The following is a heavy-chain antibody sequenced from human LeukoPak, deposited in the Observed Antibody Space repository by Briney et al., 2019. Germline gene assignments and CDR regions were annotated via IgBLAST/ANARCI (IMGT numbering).Heavy chain of an antibody. Sequence: PGGSLRLSCAASGFTFSSYSISWVRQAPGKGLEWVSSITSSGAYIDYADSVKDRFTISRDNAKNSLYLQMNSLRAEDTAVYYCARVTFGATTNNYYFYHMGVWGKGTSVTVSS. CDR3: ARVTFGATTNNYYFYHMGV. D-gene: IGHD5-24*01. V-gene: IGHV3-21*01. J-gene: IGHJ6*03. CDR1: GFTFSSYS. CDR2: ITSSGAYI.